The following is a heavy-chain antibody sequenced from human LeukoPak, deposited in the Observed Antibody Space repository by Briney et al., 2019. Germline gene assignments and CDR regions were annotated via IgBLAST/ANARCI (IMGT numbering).Heavy chain of an antibody. CDR2: VSGSGGTT. CDR3: AKGSGDYDFWSGYYTVGGYFDY. Sequence: GGSLRLSCAASGFTLSSYAMSWVRQAPGKGLEWVSGVSGSGGTTYYADSVKGRFTISRDNSKNTLYLQMNSLRAEDTAVYYCAKGSGDYDFWSGYYTVGGYFDYWGQGTLVTVSS. D-gene: IGHD3-3*01. CDR1: GFTLSSYA. V-gene: IGHV3-23*01. J-gene: IGHJ4*02.